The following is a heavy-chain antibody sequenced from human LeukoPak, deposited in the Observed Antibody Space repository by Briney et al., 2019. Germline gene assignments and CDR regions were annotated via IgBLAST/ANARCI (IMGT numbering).Heavy chain of an antibody. CDR3: ARAVSGWQAIDY. CDR2: INSDGSNT. J-gene: IGHJ4*02. V-gene: IGHV3-74*01. Sequence: TGGSLRLSCAASGLTFSSSWMYWVRQAPGKGLVWVSDINSDGSNTRYAGSARGRFTISRDNAKEMVHPQMNSLRAEDTAVYYCARAVSGWQAIDYWGQGTLVTVSS. D-gene: IGHD6-19*01. CDR1: GLTFSSSW.